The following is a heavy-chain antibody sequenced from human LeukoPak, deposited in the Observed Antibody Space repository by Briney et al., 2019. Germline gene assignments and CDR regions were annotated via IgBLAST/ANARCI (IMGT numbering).Heavy chain of an antibody. CDR3: VSFYETY. D-gene: IGHD2/OR15-2a*01. V-gene: IGHV3-74*01. J-gene: IGHJ4*02. Sequence: GGSLSLSCAASGNYWMHWVRQAPGKGLVWVSHINSDGSWTSYADSVKGRFTISKDNAKNTVYLQMNSLRAEDTAVYYCVSFYETYWGRGTLVNVSS. CDR2: INSDGSWT. CDR1: GNYW.